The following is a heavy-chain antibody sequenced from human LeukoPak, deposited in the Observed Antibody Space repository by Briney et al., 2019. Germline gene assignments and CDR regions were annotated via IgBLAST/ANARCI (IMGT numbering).Heavy chain of an antibody. CDR3: ARSGDYGDYGSFDY. V-gene: IGHV3-21*01. J-gene: IGHJ4*02. D-gene: IGHD4-17*01. CDR1: GFTFSGYT. Sequence: MAGGSLRLSCAASGFTFSGYTMNWVRQAPGKGLEWVSSIRSSSTYKYYADSAKGRFIISRDNAKNSLYLQMSSLRPEDTAVYYCARSGDYGDYGSFDYWGQGTLVTVSS. CDR2: IRSSSTYK.